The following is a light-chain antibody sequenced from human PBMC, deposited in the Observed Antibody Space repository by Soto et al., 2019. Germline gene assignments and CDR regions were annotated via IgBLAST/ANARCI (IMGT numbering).Light chain of an antibody. V-gene: IGKV3-11*01. CDR1: QSVSSL. CDR2: STS. CDR3: QQRSSWPIT. Sequence: EIVLTQSPGTLSVSPGERVTLSCRASQSVSSLLAWYQQKPGQAPRLLIYSTSTRATGIPARFSGSGSGTDFTLTISSLEPEDFAVYYCQQRSSWPITFGQGTRLEIK. J-gene: IGKJ5*01.